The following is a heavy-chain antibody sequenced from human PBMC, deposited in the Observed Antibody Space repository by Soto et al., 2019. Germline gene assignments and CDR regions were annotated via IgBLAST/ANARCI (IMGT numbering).Heavy chain of an antibody. D-gene: IGHD1-1*01. CDR2: INHSGTT. V-gene: IGHV4-34*01. Sequence: SETLSVTCVSSVGSFSVYQLNWIRQSPGQGLELIGEINHSGTTKYNPALESRINLSVDTSKKQFSLKMFSVTAADTAIYYCARGWRFDPWGQGTQVTVSS. J-gene: IGHJ5*02. CDR1: VGSFSVYQ. CDR3: ARGWRFDP.